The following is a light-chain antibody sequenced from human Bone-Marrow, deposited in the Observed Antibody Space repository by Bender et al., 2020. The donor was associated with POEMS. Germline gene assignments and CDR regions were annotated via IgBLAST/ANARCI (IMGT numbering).Light chain of an antibody. Sequence: QSALTQPASVSGSPGQSITISCTGTSSDVGGYNSVSWYQQHAGKAPKLMIYDVSYRPSGVSDRFSGSKSDNTASLTISGLQPEDEADYYCNSYTTTTIVFGTGTQVTVL. J-gene: IGLJ1*01. CDR2: DVS. CDR3: NSYTTTTIV. CDR1: SSDVGGYNS. V-gene: IGLV2-14*03.